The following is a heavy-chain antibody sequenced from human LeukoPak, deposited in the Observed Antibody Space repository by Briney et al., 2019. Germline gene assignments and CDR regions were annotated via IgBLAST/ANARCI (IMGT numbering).Heavy chain of an antibody. J-gene: IGHJ5*02. Sequence: PSETLSLTCAVYGGSFSGYYWSWIRQPPGKGLEWIGEINHSGSTNYNPSLKSRVTISVDTSKNQFSLKLSSVTAADTAVYYCARDVLGYCSSTSCYAGGDYNWFDPWGQGTLVTVSS. D-gene: IGHD2-2*01. CDR1: GGSFSGYY. V-gene: IGHV4-34*01. CDR3: ARDVLGYCSSTSCYAGGDYNWFDP. CDR2: INHSGST.